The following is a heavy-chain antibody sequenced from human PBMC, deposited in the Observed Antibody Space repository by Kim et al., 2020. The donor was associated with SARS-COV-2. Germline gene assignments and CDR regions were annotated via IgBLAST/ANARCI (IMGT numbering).Heavy chain of an antibody. Sequence: SETLSLTCTVSGGSISSSSYYWGWIRQPPGKGLEWIGSIYYSGSTYYNPSLKSRVTISVDTSKNQFSLKLSPVTAADTAVYYCARQSPITMIVVVIGDFDYWGQGTLVTVSS. CDR3: ARQSPITMIVVVIGDFDY. J-gene: IGHJ4*02. CDR1: GGSISSSSYY. CDR2: IYYSGST. D-gene: IGHD3-22*01. V-gene: IGHV4-39*01.